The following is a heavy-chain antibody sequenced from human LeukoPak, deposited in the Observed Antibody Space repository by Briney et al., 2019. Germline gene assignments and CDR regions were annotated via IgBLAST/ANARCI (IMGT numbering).Heavy chain of an antibody. Sequence: ETLSLTCTVSGGSISSSSYYWGWIRQPPGKGLEWVSVIYTEGTTYYADSVKGRFTISRDNSKNTVYLQMNSLRVEDTAVYYCASEGDWGQGTLVTVSS. V-gene: IGHV3-66*02. J-gene: IGHJ4*02. D-gene: IGHD3-16*01. CDR2: IYTEGTT. CDR3: ASEGD. CDR1: GGSISSSSYY.